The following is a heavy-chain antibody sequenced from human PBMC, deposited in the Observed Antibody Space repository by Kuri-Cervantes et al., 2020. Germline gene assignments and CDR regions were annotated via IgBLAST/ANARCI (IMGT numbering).Heavy chain of an antibody. J-gene: IGHJ4*02. CDR1: GFTVSGNY. V-gene: IGHV3-74*01. Sequence: GESLKISCAASGFTVSGNYMSWVRQAPGKGLVWVSRINSDGSSTSYADSAKGRFTISRDNAKNTLYLQMNSLRAEDTAVYYCARVIGVTPYPDYWGQGTLVTVSS. CDR3: ARVIGVTPYPDY. CDR2: INSDGSST. D-gene: IGHD2-8*01.